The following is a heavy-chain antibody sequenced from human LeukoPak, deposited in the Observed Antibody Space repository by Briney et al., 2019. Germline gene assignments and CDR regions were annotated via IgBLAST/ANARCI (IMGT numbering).Heavy chain of an antibody. CDR3: ARARKENYYDSSGRWFDR. D-gene: IGHD3-22*01. J-gene: IGHJ5*02. Sequence: SETLSLTCAVYGGSFSGYYWSWIRRPPGKGLEWIGEINHSGSTNYNPSLKSRVTISVDTSKNQFSLKLSSVTAADTAIYYCARARKENYYDSSGRWFDRWGQGTLVTVSS. V-gene: IGHV4-34*01. CDR1: GGSFSGYY. CDR2: INHSGST.